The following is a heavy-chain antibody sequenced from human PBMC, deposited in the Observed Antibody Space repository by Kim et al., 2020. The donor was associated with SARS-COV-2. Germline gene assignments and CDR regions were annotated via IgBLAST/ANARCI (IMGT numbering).Heavy chain of an antibody. CDR3: ARDHRSCSSTTCYGEAIDY. CDR1: GYTFTSYA. J-gene: IGHJ4*02. V-gene: IGHV1-3*01. D-gene: IGHD2-2*01. CDR2: IKAGNGNT. Sequence: ASVKVSCKASGYTFTSYARHWVRQAPGQRLEWMGWIKAGNGNTKYSQKFQGRVTITRDTSASTAYMELSSLRFEDTAVYYCARDHRSCSSTTCYGEAIDYWGQGTLVTVSS.